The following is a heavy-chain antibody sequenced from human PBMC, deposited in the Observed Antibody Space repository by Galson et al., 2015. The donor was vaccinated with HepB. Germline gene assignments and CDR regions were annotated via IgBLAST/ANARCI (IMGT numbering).Heavy chain of an antibody. V-gene: IGHV3-23*01. CDR2: ISGGGGST. Sequence: SLRLSCAASGFTFSSYAMSWVRQAPGKGLEWVSAISGGGGSTYYADSVKGRFTISRDNSKNTLYLQMNSLRAEDTAVYYCAKERETYYYGSGTLFDYWGQGTLVTVSS. CDR1: GFTFSSYA. J-gene: IGHJ4*02. CDR3: AKERETYYYGSGTLFDY. D-gene: IGHD3-10*01.